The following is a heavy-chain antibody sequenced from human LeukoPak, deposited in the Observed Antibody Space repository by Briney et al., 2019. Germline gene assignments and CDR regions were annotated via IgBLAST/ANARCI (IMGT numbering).Heavy chain of an antibody. D-gene: IGHD6-13*01. CDR3: ARRSSGYSSSWYERPVFDY. CDR2: ISPSGGST. CDR1: GYTFTSNY. Sequence: ASVKVSCKAFGYTFTSNYMHWVRQAPGQGPEWMGVISPSGGSTTYAQKFQGRVTLTRDMSTSTDYLELSSLRSEDTAMYYCARRSSGYSSSWYERPVFDYWGQGTLVTVSS. V-gene: IGHV1-46*01. J-gene: IGHJ4*02.